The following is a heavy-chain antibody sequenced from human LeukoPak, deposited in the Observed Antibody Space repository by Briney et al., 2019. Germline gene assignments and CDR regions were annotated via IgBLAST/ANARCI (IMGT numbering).Heavy chain of an antibody. CDR2: ISAYNGNT. CDR1: GYTFSDYG. J-gene: IGHJ4*02. V-gene: IGHV1-18*01. CDR3: ARGPRYSYDSSILLFDY. D-gene: IGHD3-22*01. Sequence: APVKVSCTASGYTFSDYGVSWVRQAPGQGLEWMGRISAYNGNTNYLQKFQGRVTMTTDTSTATAYMELRSLRPSDTAVYFCARGPRYSYDSSILLFDYWGQGTLVTVSS.